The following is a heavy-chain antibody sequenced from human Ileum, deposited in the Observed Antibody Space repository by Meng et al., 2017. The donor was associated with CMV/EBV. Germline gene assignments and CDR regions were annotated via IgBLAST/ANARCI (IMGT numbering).Heavy chain of an antibody. V-gene: IGHV4-4*07. J-gene: IGHJ2*01. D-gene: IGHD4-11*01. CDR1: GGASHSYC. CDR3: ARTICDYTDYKYFDL. Sequence: RGVVLPSETPPLSFTVSGGASHSYCWGWALQPAGKGLEWIRLLSTTGSTNDNPYLKSRVTMSVDTAKKQFSLRLSSVTAADTAVYYCARTICDYTDYKYFDLWGRGTLVTVSS. CDR2: LSTTGST.